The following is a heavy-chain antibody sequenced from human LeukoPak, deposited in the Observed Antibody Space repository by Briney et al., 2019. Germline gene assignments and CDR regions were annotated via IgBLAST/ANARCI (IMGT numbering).Heavy chain of an antibody. CDR3: ARGGLYSSSWYGPFDY. D-gene: IGHD6-13*01. CDR2: INHSGST. CDR1: GGSFSGYY. V-gene: IGHV4-34*01. J-gene: IGHJ4*02. Sequence: PSETLSLTCAVYGGSFSGYYWSWIRQPPGKGLEWIGEINHSGSTNYNPSLKSRVTISVDTPKNQFSLKLSSVTAADTAVYYCARGGLYSSSWYGPFDYWGQGTLVTVSS.